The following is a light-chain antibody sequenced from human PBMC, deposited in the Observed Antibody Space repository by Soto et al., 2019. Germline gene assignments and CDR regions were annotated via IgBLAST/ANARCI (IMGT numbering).Light chain of an antibody. V-gene: IGLV2-8*01. CDR2: EVN. J-gene: IGLJ2*01. CDR3: CSYAGSKEVI. Sequence: QSALTQSPSASGSPGQSVTISCTGTSSDVGGYNYVSWYQQHPGKAPKLMIYEVNKRPSGVPDRFYGSKSGNTASLTVAGLQAEDEADYYCCSYAGSKEVIFGGGTKLTVL. CDR1: SSDVGGYNY.